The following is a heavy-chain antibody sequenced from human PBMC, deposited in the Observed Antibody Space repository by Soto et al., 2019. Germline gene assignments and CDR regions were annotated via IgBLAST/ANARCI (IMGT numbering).Heavy chain of an antibody. Sequence: GGSLRLSCAASGFTFSNAWMNWVRQAPGKGLEWVGRIKSKTGGGATDYAAPVKGRFTITRDDSKNTLYLQMNSLKTEDAAVYYCTTERYMRYDSSGYFLLVDYWGQGTLVTVSS. CDR2: IKSKTGGGAT. CDR3: TTERYMRYDSSGYFLLVDY. D-gene: IGHD3-22*01. J-gene: IGHJ4*02. CDR1: GFTFSNAW. V-gene: IGHV3-15*07.